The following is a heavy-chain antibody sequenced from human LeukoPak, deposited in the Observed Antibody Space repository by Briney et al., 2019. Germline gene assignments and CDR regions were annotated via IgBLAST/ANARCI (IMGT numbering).Heavy chain of an antibody. CDR1: GYTFTSYY. D-gene: IGHD1-20*01. CDR3: ARGDPTSCNWNDVPLFDY. CDR2: INPSCAST. J-gene: IGHJ4*01. Sequence: ASVKVSCKASGYTFTSYYMHWVRQAPGHGLEWMGIINPSCASTSYAQKFQGRVTMTRATSTSTVYMELSRLRSKDTAVYYCARGDPTSCNWNDVPLFDYWGQGTLVTVSS. V-gene: IGHV1-46*01.